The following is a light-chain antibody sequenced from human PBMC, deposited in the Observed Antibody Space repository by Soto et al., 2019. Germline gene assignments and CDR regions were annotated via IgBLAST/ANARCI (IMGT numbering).Light chain of an antibody. V-gene: IGLV2-14*03. CDR3: NSYTSSYTLV. CDR2: DVN. J-gene: IGLJ2*01. Sequence: QSALTQPASVSGSPGQSITISCTGTSSDVGGYNYVSWYQQHPGKAPKLMIYDVNNRPSGVSNRFSGSKSGNTASLTISGLQAEDEADYYCNSYTSSYTLVFGGGTQLTVL. CDR1: SSDVGGYNY.